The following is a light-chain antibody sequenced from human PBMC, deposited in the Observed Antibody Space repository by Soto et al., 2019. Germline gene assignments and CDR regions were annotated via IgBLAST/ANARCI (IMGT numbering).Light chain of an antibody. CDR1: SRDIGSYDR. CDR3: CSYAGSSIFVV. J-gene: IGLJ2*01. V-gene: IGLV2-23*02. Sequence: QSALTQPGSVSGSPGQSITISCTGSSRDIGSYDRVSWYQRHPGKAFKLIIYEDTRRPSGISNRFSGSKSGNTASLTIFGLQAEDEAVYYCCSYAGSSIFVVFGGGTKLTVL. CDR2: EDT.